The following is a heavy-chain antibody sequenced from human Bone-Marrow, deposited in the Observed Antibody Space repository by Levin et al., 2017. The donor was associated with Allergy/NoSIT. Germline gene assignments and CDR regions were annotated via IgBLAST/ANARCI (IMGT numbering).Heavy chain of an antibody. D-gene: IGHD3-10*01. CDR2: IWYNGNT. CDR3: ATDTYHYGSEI. Sequence: PSETLSLTCTVSGGSVSSTSFYWSWFRQPPGKGLEWVGYIWYNGNTNYTPSLKSRVTISVDTSKNQFFLKLSSVTAADTAVYYCATDTYHYGSEIWGQGTMVTVSS. CDR1: GGSVSSTSFY. V-gene: IGHV4-61*01. J-gene: IGHJ3*02.